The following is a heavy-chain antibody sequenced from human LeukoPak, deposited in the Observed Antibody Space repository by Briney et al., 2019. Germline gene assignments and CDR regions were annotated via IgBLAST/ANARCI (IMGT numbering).Heavy chain of an antibody. CDR3: AKDRGGYCSSTSCYRGHYYMDV. CDR1: GFTLSSYG. Sequence: PGGSLRLSCAASGFTLSSYGMHWVRQAPGKGLEWVAFIRYDGSNKYYADSVKGRFTISRDNSKNTLYLQMNSLRAEDTAVYYCAKDRGGYCSSTSCYRGHYYMDVWGKGTTVTVSS. V-gene: IGHV3-30*02. J-gene: IGHJ6*03. D-gene: IGHD2-2*02. CDR2: IRYDGSNK.